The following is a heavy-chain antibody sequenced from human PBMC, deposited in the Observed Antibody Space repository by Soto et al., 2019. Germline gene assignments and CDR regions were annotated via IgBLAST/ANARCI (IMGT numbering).Heavy chain of an antibody. V-gene: IGHV1-69*12. CDR3: ARATFQDYGLDV. Sequence: QVQLVQSGAEVRKPGSSVKVSCKASGGTFSSYAISWVRQAPGQGLEWMGGIIPIFGAPNYAQKFQGRLTITADESTITAYMELSSLTPEDTAVYYCARATFQDYGLDVWGQGTAVTVSS. CDR1: GGTFSSYA. D-gene: IGHD3-16*01. CDR2: IIPIFGAP. J-gene: IGHJ6*02.